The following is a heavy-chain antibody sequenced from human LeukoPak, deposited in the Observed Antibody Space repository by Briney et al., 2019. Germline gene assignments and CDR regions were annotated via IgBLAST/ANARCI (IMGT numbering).Heavy chain of an antibody. CDR3: ARDRWSYSSSWLSFDY. Sequence: SETLSLTCTVSGGSISSYYWSWIRQPAGKGLEWIGRIYISGSTNYNPSLRSRVTMSVDTSKNQFSLKLSSVTAADTAVYYCARDRWSYSSSWLSFDYWGQGTLVTVSS. V-gene: IGHV4-4*07. J-gene: IGHJ4*02. CDR2: IYISGST. D-gene: IGHD6-13*01. CDR1: GGSISSYY.